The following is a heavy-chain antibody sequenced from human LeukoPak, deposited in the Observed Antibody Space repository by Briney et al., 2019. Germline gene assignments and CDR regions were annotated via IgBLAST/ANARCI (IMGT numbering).Heavy chain of an antibody. V-gene: IGHV4-38-2*01. Sequence: SETLSLTCAVSGYSISSGYYWGWIRQPPGKGLKWIGTIYRSGSTYYNPSLKSRVTISVDTSKNQLSLRLRSVTAADTAVYYCARHYGDYTKPFDYWGQGTLVTVSS. CDR2: IYRSGST. CDR3: ARHYGDYTKPFDY. D-gene: IGHD4-17*01. J-gene: IGHJ4*02. CDR1: GYSISSGYY.